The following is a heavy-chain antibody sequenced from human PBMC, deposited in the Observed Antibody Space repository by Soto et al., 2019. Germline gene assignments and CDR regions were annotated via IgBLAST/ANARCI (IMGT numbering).Heavy chain of an antibody. J-gene: IGHJ6*03. D-gene: IGHD3-3*01. Sequence: ASVKVSCKASGYTFTSYDINWVRQATGQGLERMGWMNPNSGNTGYAQKFQGRVTMTRNTSISTAYMELSSLRSEDTAVYYCARAIVYYDFWSGYYPSMDVWGKGTTVTVSS. CDR3: ARAIVYYDFWSGYYPSMDV. CDR2: MNPNSGNT. V-gene: IGHV1-8*01. CDR1: GYTFTSYD.